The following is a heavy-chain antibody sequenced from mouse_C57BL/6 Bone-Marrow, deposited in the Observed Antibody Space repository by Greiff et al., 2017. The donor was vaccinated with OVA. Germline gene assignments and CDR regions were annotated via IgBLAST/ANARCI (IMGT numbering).Heavy chain of an antibody. Sequence: VQLQQPGTELVKPGASVKLSCKASGYTFTSYWMHWVKQRPGQGLEWIGNINPSNGGTNYNEKFQSKATLTVDKSSSTAYMQLSSLTSEDSAVYYCARFNDYDGDWFAYWGQGTLVTVSA. CDR3: ARFNDYDGDWFAY. CDR2: INPSNGGT. J-gene: IGHJ3*01. V-gene: IGHV1-53*01. CDR1: GYTFTSYW. D-gene: IGHD2-4*01.